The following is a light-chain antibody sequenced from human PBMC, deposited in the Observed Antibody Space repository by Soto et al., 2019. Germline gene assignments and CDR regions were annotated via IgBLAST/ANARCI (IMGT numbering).Light chain of an antibody. CDR1: QSIFNNY. CDR2: GAS. CDR3: QQYNNWLALT. Sequence: EIVLTQSPGTLSLSPRERATLSCRASQSIFNNYLAWYQQKPGQAPRLLVYGASFRATGIPDRFSGSGSGTDFTLTISRLEPEDFAVYYCQQYNNWLALTFGGGTKVEIK. J-gene: IGKJ4*01. V-gene: IGKV3-20*01.